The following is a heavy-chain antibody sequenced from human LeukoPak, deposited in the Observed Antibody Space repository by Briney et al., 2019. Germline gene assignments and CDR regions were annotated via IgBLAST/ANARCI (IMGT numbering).Heavy chain of an antibody. CDR1: GYTFTGYY. V-gene: IGHV1-2*02. CDR2: INPDSGGT. D-gene: IGHD6-19*01. J-gene: IGHJ6*03. CDR3: ARDQRSAYSSGWYSMDVHYYYYYMDV. Sequence: GASVKVSCKASGYTFTGYYMHWVRQAPGQGLEWMGWINPDSGGTNYAQKFQGRVTMTRDTSISTAYMELSRLRSDDTAVYYCARDQRSAYSSGWYSMDVHYYYYYMDVWGKGTTVTVSS.